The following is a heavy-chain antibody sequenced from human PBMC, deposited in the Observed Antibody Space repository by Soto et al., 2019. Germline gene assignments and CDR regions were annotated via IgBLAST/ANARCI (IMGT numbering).Heavy chain of an antibody. CDR1: GGSISSSSYY. CDR3: ARLRGGILRYFDWEIDY. CDR2: IYYSGST. Sequence: SETLSLTCTVSGGSISSSSYYWGWIRQPPGKGLEWIGSIYYSGSTYYNPSLKSRVTISVDTSKNQFSLKLSSVTAADTAVYYCARLRGGILRYFDWEIDYWGQGTLVTVSS. J-gene: IGHJ4*02. D-gene: IGHD3-9*01. V-gene: IGHV4-39*01.